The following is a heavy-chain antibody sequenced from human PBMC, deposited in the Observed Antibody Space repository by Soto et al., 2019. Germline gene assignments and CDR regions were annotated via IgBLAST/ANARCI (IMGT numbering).Heavy chain of an antibody. CDR3: ASSYGSGYRAFDY. J-gene: IGHJ4*02. V-gene: IGHV1-69*02. Sequence: QVQLVQSGAEVKRPGSSVKVSCKASGDTFNFYSINWVRQAPGLGLEWMGRVNPIVSMSNYAQKFQGRVTMTADKSTSQAHMELSSRCSEDTAIYYCASSYGSGYRAFDYWGQGALVTVSS. CDR2: VNPIVSMS. CDR1: GDTFNFYS. D-gene: IGHD3-10*01.